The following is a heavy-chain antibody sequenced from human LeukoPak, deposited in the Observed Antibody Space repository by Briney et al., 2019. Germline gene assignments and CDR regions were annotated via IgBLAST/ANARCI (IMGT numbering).Heavy chain of an antibody. Sequence: ETLSLTCTVSGGSISSYYWSWVRQAPGKGLEWVGRIKSKTDGGTTDYAAPVKGRFTISRDDSKNTLYLQMNSLKTEDTAVYYCTTSMGDYVWGSDGFDPWGQGTLVTVSS. V-gene: IGHV3-15*01. J-gene: IGHJ5*02. CDR1: GGSISSYY. D-gene: IGHD3-16*01. CDR3: TTSMGDYVWGSDGFDP. CDR2: IKSKTDGGTT.